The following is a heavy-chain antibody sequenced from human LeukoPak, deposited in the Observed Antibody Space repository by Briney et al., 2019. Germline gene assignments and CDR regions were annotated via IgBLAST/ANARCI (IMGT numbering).Heavy chain of an antibody. Sequence: PSETLSLTCTVSGGSISSSSYYWGWIRQPPGKGLEWIGSIYYSGSTYYNPSLKSRVTISVDTSKNQFSLKLSSVTAADTAVYYCARVPTKGGNKPFDYWGQGTLVTVSS. CDR1: GGSISSSSYY. CDR2: IYYSGST. V-gene: IGHV4-39*07. D-gene: IGHD4-23*01. J-gene: IGHJ4*02. CDR3: ARVPTKGGNKPFDY.